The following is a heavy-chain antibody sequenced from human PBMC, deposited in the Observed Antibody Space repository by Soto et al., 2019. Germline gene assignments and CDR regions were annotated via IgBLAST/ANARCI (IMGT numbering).Heavy chain of an antibody. V-gene: IGHV6-1*01. CDR1: GDSVSSNSAA. J-gene: IGHJ4*02. D-gene: IGHD3-3*01. CDR2: TYYRSKWYN. CDR3: ARGYYDFWSGYHDTFDY. Sequence: SQTLSLTCAISGDSVSSNSAAWTWIRQSPSRGLEWLGRTYYRSKWYNDYAVSVKSRITINPDTSKNQFSLQLNSVTPEDTAVYYCARGYYDFWSGYHDTFDYWGQGTLVTVSS.